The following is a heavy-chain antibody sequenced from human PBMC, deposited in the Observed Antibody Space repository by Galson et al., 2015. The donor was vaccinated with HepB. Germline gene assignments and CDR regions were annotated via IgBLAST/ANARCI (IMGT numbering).Heavy chain of an antibody. V-gene: IGHV1-18*01. CDR1: GGTFSSYA. J-gene: IGHJ6*03. D-gene: IGHD1-14*01. CDR3: ARATATGYYYYYYCMDV. CDR2: ISAYNGDT. Sequence: SVKVSCKASGGTFSSYAISWVRQAPGQGLEWMGWISAYNGDTNYAQKLQGRVTMTTDTSTSTAYMELRTLRSDDTAVYYCARATATGYYYYYYCMDVWGKGTTVTVSS.